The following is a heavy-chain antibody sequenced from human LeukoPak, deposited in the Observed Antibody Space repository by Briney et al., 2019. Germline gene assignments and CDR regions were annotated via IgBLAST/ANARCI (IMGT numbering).Heavy chain of an antibody. CDR3: ARKGDGYNSGYFDL. D-gene: IGHD5-24*01. CDR1: GGSISSSSYY. Sequence: PSETLSLTCTVSGGSISSSSYYWGWIRQPPGKGLEWVGSIYYSGSTYYNPSLKSRVTISVATSKDQFSLILSSMTAADTAVYYCARKGDGYNSGYFDLWGRGTLVTVSS. V-gene: IGHV4-39*01. J-gene: IGHJ2*01. CDR2: IYYSGST.